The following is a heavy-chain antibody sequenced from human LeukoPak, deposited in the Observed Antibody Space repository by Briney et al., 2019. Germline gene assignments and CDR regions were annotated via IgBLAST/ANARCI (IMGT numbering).Heavy chain of an antibody. D-gene: IGHD1-1*01. J-gene: IGHJ4*02. CDR2: ISGSGGNT. CDR3: AKGLHSGNGNAAFDY. CDR1: GFTFRNYA. V-gene: IGHV3-23*01. Sequence: GRSLRLSCAASGFTFRNYAMNWVRQAPGKGLEWVSVISGSGGNTYYADSVKGRFTISRDNSKNTLYLQMNSLRAEDTAVYYCAKGLHSGNGNAAFDYWGQGTLVTVSS.